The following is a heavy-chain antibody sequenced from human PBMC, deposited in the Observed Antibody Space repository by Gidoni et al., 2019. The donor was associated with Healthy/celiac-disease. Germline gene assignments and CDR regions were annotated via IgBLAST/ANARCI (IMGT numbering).Heavy chain of an antibody. CDR2: TYYRSSWYN. V-gene: IGHV6-1*01. Sequence: QTMSVSFLISGDSVSSNSAAWNWIRQSPSRGLEWLGRTYYRSSWYNDYAVSVRGRITINPDTSRNHFSLLLDSVTPEDSALYYCAREPTYSSGWSPAGSVGDYYYYGMDVWGQGATDTVSS. CDR3: AREPTYSSGWSPAGSVGDYYYYGMDV. CDR1: GDSVSSNSAA. D-gene: IGHD6-19*01. J-gene: IGHJ6*02.